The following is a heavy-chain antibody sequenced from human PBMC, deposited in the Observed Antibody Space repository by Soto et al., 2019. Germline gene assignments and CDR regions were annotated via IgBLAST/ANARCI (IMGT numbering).Heavy chain of an antibody. CDR2: INHTGGT. D-gene: IGHD3-3*01. CDR3: ATRITVFGLLIPPFDP. J-gene: IGHJ5*02. CDR1: GGSVNGYY. Sequence: QVHLQQWGAGLLKPSETLSLTCAVYGGSVNGYYWNWIHQPPGKGLEWIGEINHTGGTHYNPSLKSRVTISVDTSKNQFSLRLSSVTAADTAIYYCATRITVFGLLIPPFDPWGQGTQVTVSS. V-gene: IGHV4-34*02.